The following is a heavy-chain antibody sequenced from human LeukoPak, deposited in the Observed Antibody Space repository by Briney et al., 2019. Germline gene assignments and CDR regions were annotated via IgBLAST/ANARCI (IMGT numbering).Heavy chain of an antibody. D-gene: IGHD3-3*02. J-gene: IGHJ4*02. Sequence: GGSLRLSCAASGFTFSSYAMHWVRQAPGKGLEWVAVISYDGSNKYYADSVKGRFTISRDNSKNTLYLQMNSLRAGDTAVYYCAVLGYWGQGTLVTVSS. V-gene: IGHV3-30-3*01. CDR1: GFTFSSYA. CDR3: AVLGY. CDR2: ISYDGSNK.